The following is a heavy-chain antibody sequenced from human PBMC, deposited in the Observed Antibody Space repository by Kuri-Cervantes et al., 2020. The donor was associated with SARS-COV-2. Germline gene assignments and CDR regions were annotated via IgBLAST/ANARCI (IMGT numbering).Heavy chain of an antibody. CDR2: ISWNSGSI. CDR1: GFTFSSYE. J-gene: IGHJ4*02. Sequence: LSLTCAASGFTFSSYEMHWVRQAPGKGLEWVSGISWNSGSIGYADSVKGRFTISRDNAKNSLYLQMNSLRAEDTALYYCAKDIDTASVVVPAAINFDYWGQGTLVTVSS. V-gene: IGHV3-9*01. CDR3: AKDIDTASVVVPAAINFDY. D-gene: IGHD2-2*02.